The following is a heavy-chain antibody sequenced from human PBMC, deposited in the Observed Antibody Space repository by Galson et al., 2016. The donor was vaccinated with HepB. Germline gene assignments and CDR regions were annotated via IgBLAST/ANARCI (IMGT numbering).Heavy chain of an antibody. Sequence: SLRLSCAASGFTFSNYGMHWVRQAPGKGLEWVALILSDGSIKHNADSVKGRFTISRDNSESTVYLQMNSLRVEDTAVYYCARDRLGGRPTYYYYYDMDVWGQGTTVTVSS. V-gene: IGHV3-33*01. D-gene: IGHD5-12*01. CDR2: ILSDGSIK. CDR3: ARDRLGGRPTYYYYYDMDV. CDR1: GFTFSNYG. J-gene: IGHJ6*02.